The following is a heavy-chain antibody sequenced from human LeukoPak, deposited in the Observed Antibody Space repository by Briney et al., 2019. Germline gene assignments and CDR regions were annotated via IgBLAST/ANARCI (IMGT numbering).Heavy chain of an antibody. CDR3: ARRGSSGFFDY. CDR1: GVSISTSSSYY. D-gene: IGHD6-19*01. Sequence: SETLSLTCTVSGVSISTSSSYYWGWIRQPPGKGLEWIGSIYYSGSTYYNPSLRSRVTMSVDTSKNQFSLNLSSVTAADTAVYYCARRGSSGFFDYWGQGTLVTVSS. CDR2: IYYSGST. J-gene: IGHJ4*02. V-gene: IGHV4-39*01.